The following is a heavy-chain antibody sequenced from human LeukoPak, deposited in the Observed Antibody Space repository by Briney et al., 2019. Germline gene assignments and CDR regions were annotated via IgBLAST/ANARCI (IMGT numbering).Heavy chain of an antibody. V-gene: IGHV4-30-2*01. J-gene: IGHJ4*02. Sequence: SETLSLTCTVSGGSISSGGYYWSWIRQPPGKGLEWIGYIYHSGSTYYNPSLKSRVTISVDRSKNQFSLKLSSVTAADTAVYYCARSVGVVVPAAYDYWGQGTLVTVSS. CDR3: ARSVGVVVPAAYDY. CDR1: GGSISSGGYY. D-gene: IGHD2-2*01. CDR2: IYHSGST.